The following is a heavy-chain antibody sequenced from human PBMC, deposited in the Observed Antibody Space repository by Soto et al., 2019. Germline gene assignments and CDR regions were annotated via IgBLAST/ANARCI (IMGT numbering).Heavy chain of an antibody. CDR3: ARGLSTHIAVAGMGYFDS. CDR2: MYYSGKP. CDR1: GNSLSSYY. D-gene: IGHD6-19*01. J-gene: IGHJ4*02. V-gene: IGHV4-59*01. Sequence: SETLSLTCSVSGNSLSSYYWTWIRQPPGKGLECIGYMYYSGKPNYNASLKSRVTISVDTSKSHVSLKLRSVTAADTAVYYCARGLSTHIAVAGMGYFDSWGQGTLVTVSS.